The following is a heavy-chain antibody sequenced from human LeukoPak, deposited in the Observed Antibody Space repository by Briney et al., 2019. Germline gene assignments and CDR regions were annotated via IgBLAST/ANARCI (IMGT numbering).Heavy chain of an antibody. CDR2: IYYSGST. D-gene: IGHD1-14*01. Sequence: SETLSLTCTVSGGSISSSSYYWGWIRQPPGKGLEWIGNIYYSGSTYYNPSLKSRVTISVDTSKNQFSLKLSSVTAADTAVYYCARGSNPSFVDIWGQGTMVTVSS. J-gene: IGHJ3*02. CDR3: ARGSNPSFVDI. CDR1: GGSISSSSYY. V-gene: IGHV4-39*07.